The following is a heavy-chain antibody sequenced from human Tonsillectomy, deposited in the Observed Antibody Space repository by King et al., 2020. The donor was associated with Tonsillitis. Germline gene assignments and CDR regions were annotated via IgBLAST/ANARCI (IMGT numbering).Heavy chain of an antibody. CDR3: ARLYCTSTSCYGGLDY. J-gene: IGHJ4*02. D-gene: IGHD2-2*01. V-gene: IGHV3-21*01. CDR1: EFTFSSYS. CDR2: ISSSGSYK. Sequence: EVQLVESGGGLVKPGGSLRLSCAASEFTFSSYSMKWVRQAPGKGLEWVSSISSSGSYKYYADSVKGRFTISRGNAKNSLYLQMNSLRAEDTAVYYCARLYCTSTSCYGGLDYWGQGTLVTVSS.